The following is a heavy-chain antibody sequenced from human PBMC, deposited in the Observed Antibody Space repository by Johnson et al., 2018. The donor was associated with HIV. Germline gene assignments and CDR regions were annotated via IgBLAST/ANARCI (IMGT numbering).Heavy chain of an antibody. CDR2: LKSEPDGETT. Sequence: EVQLVESGGGFVKPGGSLRLSCAASGFTFTNVWMSWVRQAPGEGLEWLGRLKSEPDGETTDYAAPVKGRFTISTDDSKNTLYLQMNSLRAEDTAVYYCAKAQRVDCSGGSCYHDAFDIWGQGTMVTVSS. V-gene: IGHV3-15*01. CDR1: GFTFTNVW. CDR3: AKAQRVDCSGGSCYHDAFDI. D-gene: IGHD2-15*01. J-gene: IGHJ3*02.